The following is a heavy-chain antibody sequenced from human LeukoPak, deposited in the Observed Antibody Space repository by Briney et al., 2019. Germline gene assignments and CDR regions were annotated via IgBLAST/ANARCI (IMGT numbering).Heavy chain of an antibody. D-gene: IGHD3-10*01. CDR1: GGSISSYY. J-gene: IGHJ5*02. V-gene: IGHV4-4*07. Sequence: SETLSLTCTVSGGSISSYYWSWIRQPAGKGLECIGLIYTSGSTNYNPSLKSRVTMSVDTSKNQFSLKLSSVTAADTAVYYCARVKNYYGSGSPTNWFDPWGQGTVVTVSS. CDR3: ARVKNYYGSGSPTNWFDP. CDR2: IYTSGST.